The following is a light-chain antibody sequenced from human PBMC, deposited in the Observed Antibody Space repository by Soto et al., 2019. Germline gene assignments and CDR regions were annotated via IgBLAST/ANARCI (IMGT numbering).Light chain of an antibody. Sequence: DVVMTQSPMSLPVTLGQSASISCRSSQSVXYRDXIAYLSWFQQRPGQSPRRLIYKASKRDSGVPDSVSGSGSGTAFTLTISRVEAEDVGVYYCMQGTHLPPTFGRGTKVEFK. CDR3: MQGTHLPPT. J-gene: IGKJ1*01. CDR1: QSVXYRDXIAY. CDR2: KAS. V-gene: IGKV2-30*01.